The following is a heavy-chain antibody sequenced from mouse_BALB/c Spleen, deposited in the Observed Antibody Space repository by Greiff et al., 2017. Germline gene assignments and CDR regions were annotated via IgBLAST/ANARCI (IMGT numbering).Heavy chain of an antibody. Sequence: QVTLKVSGAELVKPGASVKLSCKTSGYTFTSYWIQWVKQRPGQGLGWIGEIFPGTGTTYYNEKFKGKATLTIDTSSSTAYMQLSSLTSEDSAVYFCARAYYGNRYWYFDVWGAGTTVTVSS. J-gene: IGHJ1*01. CDR3: ARAYYGNRYWYFDV. CDR1: GYTFTSYW. CDR2: IFPGTGTT. V-gene: IGHV1S132*01. D-gene: IGHD2-10*01.